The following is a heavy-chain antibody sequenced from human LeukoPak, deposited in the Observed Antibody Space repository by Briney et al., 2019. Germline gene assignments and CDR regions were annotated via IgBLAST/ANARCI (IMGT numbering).Heavy chain of an antibody. J-gene: IGHJ4*02. Sequence: IPSETLSLTCTVSGGSISSYYWSWIRQPPGKGLEWIGYIYYSGSTNYNPSLKSRVTISVDTSKNQFSLKLSSVTAADTAVYYCARTKGAFDYWGQGTLVTVSS. D-gene: IGHD3-16*01. CDR3: ARTKGAFDY. V-gene: IGHV4-59*12. CDR2: IYYSGST. CDR1: GGSISSYY.